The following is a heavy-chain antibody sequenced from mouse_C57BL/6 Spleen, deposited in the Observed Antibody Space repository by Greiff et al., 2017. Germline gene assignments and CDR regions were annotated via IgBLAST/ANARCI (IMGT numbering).Heavy chain of an antibody. Sequence: ESGPGILQPSQTLSLTCSFSGFSLSTFGMGVGWIRQPSGKGLEWLAHIWWDDDKYYNPALKSWLTLSKDTSNNQVFLKTANVDTADTATFYYARLNDYDVAYWGQWTLVTVSS. V-gene: IGHV8-8*01. CDR1: GFSLSTFGMG. D-gene: IGHD2-4*01. J-gene: IGHJ3*01. CDR3: ARLNDYDVAY. CDR2: IWWDDDK.